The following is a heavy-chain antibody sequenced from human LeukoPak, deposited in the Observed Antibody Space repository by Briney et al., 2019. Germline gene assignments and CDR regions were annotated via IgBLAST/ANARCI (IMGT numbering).Heavy chain of an antibody. CDR1: GFTVRSNY. D-gene: IGHD3-3*01. Sequence: GGSLRLSCAASGFTVRSNYMSWVRQAPGKGLEWVSVIYSGGSTYYADSVKGRFTISRDNSKNTLYLQMNSLRAEDTAVYYCARDKYDFWSGPSRGFDPWGQGTLVTFSS. J-gene: IGHJ5*02. V-gene: IGHV3-66*02. CDR3: ARDKYDFWSGPSRGFDP. CDR2: IYSGGST.